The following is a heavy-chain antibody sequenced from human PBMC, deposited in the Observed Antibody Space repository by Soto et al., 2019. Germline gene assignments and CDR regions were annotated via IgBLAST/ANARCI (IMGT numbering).Heavy chain of an antibody. CDR2: IIPIFGTA. Sequence: SVKVSCKASGGTFSSYAISWVRQAPGQGLEWMGGIIPIFGTANYAQKFQGRVTITADESTSTAYMELSSLRSEDTAVYYCALGYCISTSCYIYYYYGMDVWGQGTTVTVSS. V-gene: IGHV1-69*13. D-gene: IGHD2-2*02. J-gene: IGHJ6*02. CDR3: ALGYCISTSCYIYYYYGMDV. CDR1: GGTFSSYA.